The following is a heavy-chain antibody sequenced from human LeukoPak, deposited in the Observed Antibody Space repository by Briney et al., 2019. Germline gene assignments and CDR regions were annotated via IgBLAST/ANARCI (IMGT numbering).Heavy chain of an antibody. CDR1: GFTFSSYA. CDR3: AKDPGGKNYYDSSGLGDI. Sequence: GGSLRLSCAASGFTFSSYAMSWVRQAPGKGLEWVSAISGSGGSTYYADSVKGRFTISRDNSKNTLYLQMNSLGAEDTAVYYCAKDPGGKNYYDSSGLGDIWGQGTMVTVSS. V-gene: IGHV3-23*01. J-gene: IGHJ3*02. CDR2: ISGSGGST. D-gene: IGHD3-22*01.